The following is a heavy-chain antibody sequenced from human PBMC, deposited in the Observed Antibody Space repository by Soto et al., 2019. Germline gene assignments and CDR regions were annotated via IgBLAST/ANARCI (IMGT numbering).Heavy chain of an antibody. J-gene: IGHJ6*02. CDR3: ARPGVGANYYCGMDX. CDR2: IYPGDSDT. Sequence: PGESLKISCKGCGYSFTSYWIGWVRQMPVKGLERMGIIYPGDSDTRYSPAFQGRVTISADKSISTADLEWSSLKVSDAAMYYCARPGVGANYYCGMDXWGQGTTVTVSS. CDR1: GYSFTSYW. V-gene: IGHV5-51*01. D-gene: IGHD1-26*01.